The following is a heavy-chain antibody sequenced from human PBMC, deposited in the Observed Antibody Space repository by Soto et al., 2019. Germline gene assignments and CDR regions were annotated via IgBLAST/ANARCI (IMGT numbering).Heavy chain of an antibody. Sequence: QVQLVQSGAEVKKPGSSVKVSCKASGGTFSSYAISWVRQAPGQGLEWMGGIIPIFGTANYAQKFQGRVTITGDESMSTDYMELSSLRSEDPAVYYCARGECGSTSGYVYYYYGMDVWGQGTTVTVSS. V-gene: IGHV1-69*01. D-gene: IGHD2-2*01. CDR1: GGTFSSYA. J-gene: IGHJ6*02. CDR2: IIPIFGTA. CDR3: ARGECGSTSGYVYYYYGMDV.